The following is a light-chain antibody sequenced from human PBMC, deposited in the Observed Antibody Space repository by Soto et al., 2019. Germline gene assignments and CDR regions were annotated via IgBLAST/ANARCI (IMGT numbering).Light chain of an antibody. Sequence: DIQMTQSPSSLSASVGDRVTITCRAGQSIDNYLNWYQQKPGKAPKLLIYSASTLQSGVPSRFSATGSGTDFTLTISSLQPEDFATYYCQHLNSYPITFGQGTRLEIK. CDR2: SAS. CDR3: QHLNSYPIT. CDR1: QSIDNY. V-gene: IGKV1-39*01. J-gene: IGKJ5*01.